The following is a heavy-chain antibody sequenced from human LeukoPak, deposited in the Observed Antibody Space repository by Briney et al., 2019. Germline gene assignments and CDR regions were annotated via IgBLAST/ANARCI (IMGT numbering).Heavy chain of an antibody. CDR1: GGSISSYY. CDR2: IYYSGST. J-gene: IGHJ6*02. Sequence: PSESLSLTCTVSGGSISSYYWSWIRQPPGKGLEWIGYIYYSGSTNCNPSLKSRVTISVDTSKNQFSLKLSSVTAADTAVYYCARDSNRGYCSSTSCSYYYYGMDVWGQGTTVTVSS. D-gene: IGHD2-2*01. CDR3: ARDSNRGYCSSTSCSYYYYGMDV. V-gene: IGHV4-59*01.